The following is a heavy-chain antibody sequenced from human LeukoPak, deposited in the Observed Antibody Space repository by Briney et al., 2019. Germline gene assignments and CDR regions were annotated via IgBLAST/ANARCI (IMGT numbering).Heavy chain of an antibody. J-gene: IGHJ2*01. D-gene: IGHD2-15*01. CDR1: GGSISRYY. V-gene: IGHV4-59*01. CDR3: ARASAIEVVVDATQSTHRYFDL. CDR2: MYYSGST. Sequence: SETLSLTCTVSGGSISRYYWSWIRQPPGKGLDWIGSMYYSGSTNYNPSLKSRATISVDTPNKQLSLTMSSVTAADTAVYYCARASAIEVVVDATQSTHRYFDLWGRGTPVTVSS.